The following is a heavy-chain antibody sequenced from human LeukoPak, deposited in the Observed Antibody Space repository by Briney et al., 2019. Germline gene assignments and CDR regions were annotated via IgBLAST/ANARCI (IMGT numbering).Heavy chain of an antibody. D-gene: IGHD6-19*01. V-gene: IGHV4-59*08. CDR3: AKYGNSGWVIDN. Sequence: KPSETLSLTCTVSGGSIGSDYWTWIRQPPGKGLECIGYIYYTGGTNYNPSLKSRVTISVDTSKNQFSLKLSSVTAADTAVYFCAKYGNSGWVIDNWGQGTLVTVSS. J-gene: IGHJ4*02. CDR2: IYYTGGT. CDR1: GGSIGSDY.